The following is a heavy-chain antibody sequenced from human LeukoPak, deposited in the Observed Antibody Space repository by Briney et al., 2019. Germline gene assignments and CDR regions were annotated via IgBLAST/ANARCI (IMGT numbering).Heavy chain of an antibody. V-gene: IGHV1-8*01. CDR1: GYTFSNYD. J-gene: IGHJ4*02. CDR3: ARGVKGQQLGY. D-gene: IGHD6-13*01. CDR2: MNPNSGNT. Sequence: GASVKVSRKASGYTFSNYDIIWVRQATGQGLEWMGWMNPNSGNTGYTQNFQGRVTMTRNTSISTAYMDLSSLRSEDTAVYYCARGVKGQQLGYWGQGTLVTVSS.